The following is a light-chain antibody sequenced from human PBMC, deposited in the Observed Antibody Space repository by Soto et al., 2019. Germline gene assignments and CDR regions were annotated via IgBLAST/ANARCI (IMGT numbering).Light chain of an antibody. J-gene: IGKJ1*01. CDR2: DAS. Sequence: DIQVTQSPSTLSASVGDRVTMTCRASQNIRSLLAWLQQKPAKAPKLLIYDASSLESGVPQRFSGSGSGTEFTLTISSLQTDDFSTYYCQQYHSYWTFGQGTKVDI. V-gene: IGKV1-5*01. CDR1: QNIRSL. CDR3: QQYHSYWT.